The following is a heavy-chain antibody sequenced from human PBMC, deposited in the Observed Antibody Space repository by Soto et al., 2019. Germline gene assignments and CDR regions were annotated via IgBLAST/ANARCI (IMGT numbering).Heavy chain of an antibody. CDR3: ARVGYSGSYYLTNAFDI. Sequence: PSETLSLTCAVSGGSISSGGYSWSWIRQPPGKGLEWIGYIYHSGSTYYNPSLRSRVTISVDRSKNKFSLKLSSVTAADTAVYYCARVGYSGSYYLTNAFDIWGQGTMVTVSS. D-gene: IGHD1-26*01. J-gene: IGHJ3*02. V-gene: IGHV4-30-2*01. CDR1: GGSISSGGYS. CDR2: IYHSGST.